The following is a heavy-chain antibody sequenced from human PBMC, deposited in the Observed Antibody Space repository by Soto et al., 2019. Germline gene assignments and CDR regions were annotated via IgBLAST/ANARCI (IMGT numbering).Heavy chain of an antibody. CDR1: GGSISSSSYY. V-gene: IGHV4-39*01. Sequence: SETLSLTCTVSGGSISSSSYYWGWIRQPPGKGLEWIGSIYYSGSTYYNPSLKSRVTISVDTSKNQFSLKLSSVTAADTAVYYCARLRARWAVAGTLWFDPWGQGTLVTVSS. J-gene: IGHJ5*02. CDR3: ARLRARWAVAGTLWFDP. D-gene: IGHD6-19*01. CDR2: IYYSGST.